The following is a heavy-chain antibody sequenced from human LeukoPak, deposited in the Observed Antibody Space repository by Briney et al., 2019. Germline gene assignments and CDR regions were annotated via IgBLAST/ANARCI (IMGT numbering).Heavy chain of an antibody. D-gene: IGHD1-1*01. V-gene: IGHV3-21*01. J-gene: IGHJ3*02. CDR2: IYSTTTYI. CDR1: GFTFSSFS. CDR3: ARDQLIHAFDI. Sequence: GRSLRPSCAASGFTFSSFSMNWVRQAPGKGLEWVSSIYSTTTYIYYADSVKGRFTISRDNAKNSLHLQMNGLRAEDTAVYYCARDQLIHAFDIWGQGTMVTVSS.